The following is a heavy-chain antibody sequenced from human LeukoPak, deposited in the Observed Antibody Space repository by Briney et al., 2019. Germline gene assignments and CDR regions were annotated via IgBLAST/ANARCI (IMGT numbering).Heavy chain of an antibody. Sequence: ATVKVSCTASGYTFTGYYMHCVRQPPRQGLEWMRWINPNSGGKNYAQKFQGRVIMTRDTSISTAYMELSRLTSDETAVYYCAREDYRSSCTDYWGQGTLVTVSS. V-gene: IGHV1-2*02. CDR1: GYTFTGYY. CDR3: AREDYRSSCTDY. J-gene: IGHJ4*02. CDR2: INPNSGGK. D-gene: IGHD6-13*01.